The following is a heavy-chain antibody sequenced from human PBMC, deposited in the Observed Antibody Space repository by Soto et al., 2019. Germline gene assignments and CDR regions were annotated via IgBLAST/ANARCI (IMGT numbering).Heavy chain of an antibody. Sequence: EVQLVESGGGLVQPGGSLRLSCAASGFTFSSYSMNWVRQAPGKGLEWVSYISSSSSTIYYADSVKGRFTISRDNAKNSLYLQMNSLRAEDTAVYYCARDGGGYCGGDCFPYYFDYWGQGTLVTVSS. CDR3: ARDGGGYCGGDCFPYYFDY. J-gene: IGHJ4*02. D-gene: IGHD2-21*02. CDR1: GFTFSSYS. CDR2: ISSSSSTI. V-gene: IGHV3-48*01.